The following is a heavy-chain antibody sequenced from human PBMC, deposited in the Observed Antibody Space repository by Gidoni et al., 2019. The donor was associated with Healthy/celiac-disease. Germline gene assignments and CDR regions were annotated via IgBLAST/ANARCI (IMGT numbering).Heavy chain of an antibody. CDR1: GFTFSSYS. D-gene: IGHD4-17*01. CDR2: ISSSSSYI. Sequence: EVQLVESGGGLVKPGGSLRLSCAASGFTFSSYSMNWVRQAPGKGLEWVSSISSSSSYIYYADSVKGRFTISRDNAKNSLYLQMNSLRAEDTAVYYCARDHDYGDYGELDYWGQGTLVTVSS. J-gene: IGHJ4*02. CDR3: ARDHDYGDYGELDY. V-gene: IGHV3-21*01.